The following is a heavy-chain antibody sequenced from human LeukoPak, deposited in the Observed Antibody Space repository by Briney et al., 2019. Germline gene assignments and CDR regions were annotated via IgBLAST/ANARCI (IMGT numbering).Heavy chain of an antibody. CDR1: GFTVSSYG. D-gene: IGHD6-19*01. Sequence: GRSLRLSCAASGFTVSSYGMHWVRQAPGKGLEWVAVVSYDGSNKYYADSVKGRFTISRDNSKNTLYLQMNSLRAEDTAVYYCAKDRGNIYSGWYKWFDPWGQGTLVTVSS. CDR2: VSYDGSNK. CDR3: AKDRGNIYSGWYKWFDP. V-gene: IGHV3-30*18. J-gene: IGHJ5*02.